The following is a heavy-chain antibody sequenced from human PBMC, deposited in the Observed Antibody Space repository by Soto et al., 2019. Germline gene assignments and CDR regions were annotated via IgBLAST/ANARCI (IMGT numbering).Heavy chain of an antibody. D-gene: IGHD3-3*01. Sequence: XSVKVSCKASGYTFTCYYMHLVRQAPGQGLEGMGWINPNSGGTNYAQKFQGRVTMTRDTSISTAYMELSRLRSDDTAVYYCARHRRVLAWFDAWGQGALVTVS. CDR1: GYTFTCYY. CDR3: ARHRRVLAWFDA. CDR2: INPNSGGT. V-gene: IGHV1-2*02. J-gene: IGHJ5*02.